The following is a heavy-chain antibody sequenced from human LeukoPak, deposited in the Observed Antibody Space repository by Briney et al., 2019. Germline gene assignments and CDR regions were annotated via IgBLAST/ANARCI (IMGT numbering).Heavy chain of an antibody. Sequence: GGSLRLSCAASGFTFSDYYVSWIRQAPGKGLEWVSYISGSTIYTNHADSVKGRFTISRDNAKNSLYLQMNSLRAEDTAVYYCARDVYASGDSGDYWGQGTLVTVSS. D-gene: IGHD3-10*01. J-gene: IGHJ4*02. CDR3: ARDVYASGDSGDY. CDR1: GFTFSDYY. CDR2: ISGSTIYT. V-gene: IGHV3-11*05.